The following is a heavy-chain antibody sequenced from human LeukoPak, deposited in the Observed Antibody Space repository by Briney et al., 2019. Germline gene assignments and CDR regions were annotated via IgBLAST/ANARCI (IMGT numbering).Heavy chain of an antibody. CDR2: ISSNGGST. J-gene: IGHJ4*02. D-gene: IGHD6-6*01. CDR3: ARSEGSSPGGFDY. V-gene: IGHV3-64*01. CDR1: GFTFSSYA. Sequence: GGSLRLSCAASGFTFSSYAMHWVRQAPGKGLEYVSAISSNGGSTYYANSVKGRFTISRDNSKNTLYLQMNSLRAEDTAVYYCARSEGSSPGGFDYWGQGTLVTVSS.